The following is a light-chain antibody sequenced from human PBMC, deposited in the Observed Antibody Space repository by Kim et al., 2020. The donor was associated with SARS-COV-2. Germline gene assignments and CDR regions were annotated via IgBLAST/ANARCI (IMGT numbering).Light chain of an antibody. V-gene: IGKV1-6*01. CDR3: LQEYDYPLT. Sequence: ASVGDRVTIACRASQGIRKDLDWYQQKPGAATKLLIHDASNLQSGVPSRFSGSGSGTDFTLTINNLQPDDFATYYCLQEYDYPLTFGGGTKVDIK. CDR2: DAS. J-gene: IGKJ4*01. CDR1: QGIRKD.